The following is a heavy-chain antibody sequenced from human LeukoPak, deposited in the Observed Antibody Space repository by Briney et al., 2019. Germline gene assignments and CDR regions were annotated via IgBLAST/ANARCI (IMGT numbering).Heavy chain of an antibody. CDR1: GGSISSYY. V-gene: IGHV4-59*01. J-gene: IGHJ3*02. D-gene: IGHD2-2*01. CDR3: ARARYANAWYAFDI. Sequence: SETLSLTCTVSGGSISSYYWSWLRRPPGRGLEWIAYLSHSGSSDSNPSLTSRVTTLVDTSKNQFSLKLTSVTAADTAVYYCARARYANAWYAFDIWGHGTMVTVSS. CDR2: LSHSGSS.